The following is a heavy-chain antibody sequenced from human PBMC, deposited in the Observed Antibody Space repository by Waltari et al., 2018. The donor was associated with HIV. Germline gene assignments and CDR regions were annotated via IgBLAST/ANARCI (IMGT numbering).Heavy chain of an antibody. CDR1: GYTFTGYY. J-gene: IGHJ6*02. CDR3: TRDRIAVAGSYYYGMDV. D-gene: IGHD6-19*01. V-gene: IGHV1-2*02. CDR2: INPKSDGT. Sequence: QVQLVQSGAEVKKPGASVKVSCKASGYTFTGYYMHWVRQAPGQGLEWMGWINPKSDGTNHAQKFQGRVTMTRDTSTSTVYMELSRLRSDDSALYYWTRDRIAVAGSYYYGMDVWGQGTTVTVSS.